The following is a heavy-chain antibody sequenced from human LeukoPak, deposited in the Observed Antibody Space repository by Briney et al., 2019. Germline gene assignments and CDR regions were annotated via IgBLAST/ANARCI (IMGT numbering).Heavy chain of an antibody. CDR1: GGSISSYY. Sequence: PSETLSLTCTVSGGSISSYYWSWIRQPPGKGLEWIGYIYYSGSTNYNPSLKSRVTTSVDTSKNQFSLKLSSVTAADTAVYYCARRIYGSGRPYYYYYMDVWGKGTTVTVSS. D-gene: IGHD3-10*01. CDR3: ARRIYGSGRPYYYYYMDV. CDR2: IYYSGST. J-gene: IGHJ6*03. V-gene: IGHV4-59*08.